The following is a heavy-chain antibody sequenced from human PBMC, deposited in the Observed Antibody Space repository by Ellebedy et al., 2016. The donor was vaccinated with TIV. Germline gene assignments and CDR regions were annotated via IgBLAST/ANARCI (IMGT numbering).Heavy chain of an antibody. CDR1: GESFSTHY. J-gene: IGHJ4*02. D-gene: IGHD6-13*01. CDR2: VSSSGSTI. V-gene: IGHV3-11*01. Sequence: PSETLSLTCAVYGESFSTHYWSWIRQAPGKGLEWISYVSSSGSTIYYSDSVKGRFTVSRDNAKNSLYLQMNSLRAEDTAVYYCARSRPGAATGNSRFDYWGQGTLVTVSS. CDR3: ARSRPGAATGNSRFDY.